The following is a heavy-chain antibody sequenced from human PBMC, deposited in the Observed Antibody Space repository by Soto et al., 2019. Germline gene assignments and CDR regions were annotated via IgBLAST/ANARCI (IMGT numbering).Heavy chain of an antibody. CDR2: IDPSDSYT. CDR3: ARHAVYYGYPPRPWFAP. V-gene: IGHV5-10-1*01. D-gene: IGHD3-10*01. CDR1: GYSFTSYW. J-gene: IGHJ5*02. Sequence: PGESLKISCKGSGYSFTSYWISWVRQMPGKGLEWMGRIDPSDSYTNYSPSFQGHVTISADKSISTAYLQWSSLKASDTAMYYCARHAVYYGYPPRPWFAPWGQGTLVPVSS.